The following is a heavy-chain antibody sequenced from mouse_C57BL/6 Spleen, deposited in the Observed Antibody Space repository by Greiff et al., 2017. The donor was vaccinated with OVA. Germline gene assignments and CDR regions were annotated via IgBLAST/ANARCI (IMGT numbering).Heavy chain of an antibody. CDR3: TRDYYGSSYEGY. J-gene: IGHJ2*01. V-gene: IGHV1-15*01. CDR2: IDPETGGT. CDR1: GYTFTDYE. Sequence: QVQLQQSGAELVRPGASVTLSCKASGYTFTDYEMHWVKQTPVHGLEWIGAIDPETGGTAYNQKFKGKAILTADKSSSTAYMELRSLTSEDSAVYYCTRDYYGSSYEGYWGQGTTLTVSS. D-gene: IGHD1-1*01.